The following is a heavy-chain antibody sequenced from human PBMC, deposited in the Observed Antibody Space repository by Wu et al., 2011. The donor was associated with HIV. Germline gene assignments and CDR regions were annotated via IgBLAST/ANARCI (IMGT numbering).Heavy chain of an antibody. J-gene: IGHJ4*02. D-gene: IGHD2-21*01. CDR3: ARDLGGDEDY. Sequence: VQSGREVKKPGSSVKVSCKASEALQQYAINWVRQAPGQGLEWMGGIIPIFGTAKYVQKFQGRVTITADKSTSTAYMELSSLTSEDTAVYYCARDLGGDEDYWGQGTLVTVSA. CDR1: EALQQYA. V-gene: IGHV1-69*06. CDR2: IIPIFGTA.